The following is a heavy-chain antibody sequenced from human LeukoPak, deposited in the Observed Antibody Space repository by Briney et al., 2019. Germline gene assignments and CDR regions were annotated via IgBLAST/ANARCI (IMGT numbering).Heavy chain of an antibody. CDR1: GGSFSGYY. CDR3: ARSDFWSGFLPYYYYYYMDV. Sequence: SEPLSLTCAVYGGSFSGYYWSWIRQPPGKGLEWIGEINHSGSTNYNPFLKSRVTISVDTSKNQFSLKLSSVTAADTAVYYCARSDFWSGFLPYYYYYYMDVWGKGTTVTVSS. J-gene: IGHJ6*03. D-gene: IGHD3-3*01. CDR2: INHSGST. V-gene: IGHV4-34*01.